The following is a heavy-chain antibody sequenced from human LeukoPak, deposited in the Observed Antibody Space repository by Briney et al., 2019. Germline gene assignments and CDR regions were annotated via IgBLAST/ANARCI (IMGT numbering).Heavy chain of an antibody. V-gene: IGHV3-21*01. J-gene: IGHJ6*04. CDR1: GFTFSSYS. D-gene: IGHD2-8*01. Sequence: GGSLRLSCAASGFTFSSYSMNWVRQAPGKGLEWVSSISSSSSYIYYADSVKGRFTISRDNAKNSLYLQMNSLRAEDTAVYYCAKDLIPSVHQHGMDVWGKGTTVTVSS. CDR2: ISSSSSYI. CDR3: AKDLIPSVHQHGMDV.